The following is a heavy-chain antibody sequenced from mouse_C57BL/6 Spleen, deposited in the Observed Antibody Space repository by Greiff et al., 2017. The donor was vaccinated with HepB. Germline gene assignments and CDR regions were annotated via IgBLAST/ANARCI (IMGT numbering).Heavy chain of an antibody. CDR3: ARAHSNYFDY. Sequence: VQLKQSGGGLVKPGGSLKLSCAASGFTFSSYAMSWVRQTPEKRLEWVATISDGGSYTYYPDNVKGRFTISRDNAKNNLYLQMSHLKSEDTAMYYCARAHSNYFDYWGQGTTLTVSS. CDR2: ISDGGSYT. CDR1: GFTFSSYA. V-gene: IGHV5-4*01. J-gene: IGHJ2*01. D-gene: IGHD2-5*01.